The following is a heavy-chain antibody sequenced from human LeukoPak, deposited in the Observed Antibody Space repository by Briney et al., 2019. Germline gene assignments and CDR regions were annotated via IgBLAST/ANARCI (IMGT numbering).Heavy chain of an antibody. D-gene: IGHD5-24*01. CDR1: GFTFSSYG. Sequence: GGSLRLSCAASGFTFSSYGMHWVRQAPGQGLEWVAVIWYDGSNKYYADSVKGGFTISRDNSKNTLYLQMNSLRAEDTAVYYCARAVEMATTPYYYGMDVWGQGTTVSVSS. V-gene: IGHV3-33*01. CDR3: ARAVEMATTPYYYGMDV. CDR2: IWYDGSNK. J-gene: IGHJ6*02.